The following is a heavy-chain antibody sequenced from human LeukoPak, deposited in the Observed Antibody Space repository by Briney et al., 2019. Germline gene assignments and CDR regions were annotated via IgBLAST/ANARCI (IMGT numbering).Heavy chain of an antibody. CDR3: VHNSGFSMGVF. CDR1: GRSFSTYY. CDR2: INHSGDA. Sequence: PSDALSLTCGVYGRSFSTYYWSWVRQPPEKGLEWIAEINHSGDANYNVSIKGRVTISVDTSKSQFSLTLTSVTAADTAVYYCVHNSGFSMGVFWGQGTLVTVSS. J-gene: IGHJ1*01. D-gene: IGHD3-22*01. V-gene: IGHV4-34*01.